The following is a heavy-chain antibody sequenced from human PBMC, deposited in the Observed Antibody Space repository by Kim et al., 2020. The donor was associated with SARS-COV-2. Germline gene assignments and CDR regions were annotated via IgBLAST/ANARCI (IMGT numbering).Heavy chain of an antibody. CDR2: IYYSGST. D-gene: IGHD5-12*01. Sequence: SETLSLTCTVSGGSISSSSYYWGWIRQPPGKGLEWIGSIYYSGSTYYNPSLKSRVTISVDTSKNQFSLKLSSVTAADTAVYYCARRRRLRPDYFDYWGQGTLVTVSS. J-gene: IGHJ4*02. CDR1: GGSISSSSYY. V-gene: IGHV4-39*01. CDR3: ARRRRLRPDYFDY.